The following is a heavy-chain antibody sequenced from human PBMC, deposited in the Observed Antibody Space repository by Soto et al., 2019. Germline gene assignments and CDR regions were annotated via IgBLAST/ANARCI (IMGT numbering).Heavy chain of an antibody. CDR1: GFTFSSYS. CDR2: ISSSSSYI. Sequence: GGSLRLSCAASGFTFSSYSMNWVRQAPGKGLEWVSSISSSSSYIYYADSVKGRFTISRDNAKNSLYLQMNSLRAEDTAVYYCARLLVVVAATPQPPYGMDVWGQGTTVTVSS. J-gene: IGHJ6*02. V-gene: IGHV3-21*01. D-gene: IGHD2-15*01. CDR3: ARLLVVVAATPQPPYGMDV.